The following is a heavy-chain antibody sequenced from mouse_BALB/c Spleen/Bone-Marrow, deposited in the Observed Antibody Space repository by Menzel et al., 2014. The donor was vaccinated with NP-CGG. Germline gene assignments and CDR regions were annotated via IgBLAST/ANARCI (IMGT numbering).Heavy chain of an antibody. Sequence: EVKLMESGPELVKPGASMKISCKASGYSFTGYTMNWVKQNHGKNLEWIGLINPYNGGTTYNQQFKGKATLTVDKSSSTPYRRHLGLTSENSAVNSCANPETNKGTYTNAMNYWVKEPQSPSPQ. D-gene: IGHD2-12*01. CDR2: INPYNGGT. CDR1: GYSFTGYT. J-gene: IGHJ4*01. V-gene: IGHV1-18*01. CDR3: ANPETNKGTYTNAMNY.